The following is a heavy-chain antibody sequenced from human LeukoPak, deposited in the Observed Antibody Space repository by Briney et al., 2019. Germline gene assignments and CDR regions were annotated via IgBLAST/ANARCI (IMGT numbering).Heavy chain of an antibody. CDR2: ISDDGSTK. CDR3: AKDRYYDIRGRLDP. Sequence: PGTSLRLSCAASGFTFSFYGIHWARQAPGKGLEWVAVISDDGSTKYYSDSVKGRFTVSRDNSKDTLYLQMNSLTTEDTAVYYCAKDRYYDIRGRLDPWGQGTLVTVSS. J-gene: IGHJ5*02. D-gene: IGHD3-10*02. V-gene: IGHV3-30*18. CDR1: GFTFSFYG.